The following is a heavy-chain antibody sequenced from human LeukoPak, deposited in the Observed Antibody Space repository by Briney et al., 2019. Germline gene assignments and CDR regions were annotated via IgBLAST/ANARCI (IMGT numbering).Heavy chain of an antibody. D-gene: IGHD1-1*01. CDR2: TYFRSKWYS. V-gene: IGHV6-1*01. Sequence: SQTLSLTCAISGDRVSSNSAAWNWIRQSPSRGLEWLGRTYFRSKWYSAYAVSVKGRITISPDASKNQFSLQLRSVTPEDTAVYYCARGPGTLHYWGQGSLVTVSS. J-gene: IGHJ4*02. CDR3: ARGPGTLHY. CDR1: GDRVSSNSAA.